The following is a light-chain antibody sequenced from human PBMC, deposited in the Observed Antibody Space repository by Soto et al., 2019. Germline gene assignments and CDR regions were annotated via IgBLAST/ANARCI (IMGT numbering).Light chain of an antibody. CDR3: QQYTNYPLT. V-gene: IGKV1-5*01. Sequence: DIQMTQSPPTLSASVGDRVTITCRASQSISSWLAWYQQRPGKAPNLLIYDVSSLESGVPSRFSGSGSGTEFSLSISSLQPDDFATYYCQQYTNYPLTFGQGTKVEI. CDR1: QSISSW. CDR2: DVS. J-gene: IGKJ1*01.